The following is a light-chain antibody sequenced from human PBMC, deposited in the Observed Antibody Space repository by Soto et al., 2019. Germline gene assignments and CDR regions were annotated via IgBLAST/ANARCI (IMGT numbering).Light chain of an antibody. V-gene: IGLV3-21*02. CDR3: QVWDSSSDNWV. Sequence: SYVLTQPPSVSVAPGQTARIACGGNNIGTKSVHWYQQKPGQAPVLVVYDDRDRPSGIPERLSGSNSGNTATLTITRVEAGDEADYYCQVWDSSSDNWVFGGGTKLTVL. CDR2: DDR. CDR1: NIGTKS. J-gene: IGLJ3*02.